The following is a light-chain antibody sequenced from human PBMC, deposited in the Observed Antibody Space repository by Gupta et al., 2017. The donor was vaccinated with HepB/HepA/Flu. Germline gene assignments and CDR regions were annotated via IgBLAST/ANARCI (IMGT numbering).Light chain of an antibody. Sequence: DIQMTQSPSTLSASVGDRVTITCRASQTISIWLAWYQQKPGEAPKLLIYRASSLQTGVPSRFSGSGYGTEFTLTSSSLQPDDFATYYFQQDNSYLSFGPGTKVDIK. CDR1: QTISIW. V-gene: IGKV1-5*03. CDR3: QQDNSYLS. CDR2: RAS. J-gene: IGKJ3*01.